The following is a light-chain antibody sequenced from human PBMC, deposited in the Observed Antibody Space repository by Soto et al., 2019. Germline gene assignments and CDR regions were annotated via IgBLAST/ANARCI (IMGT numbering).Light chain of an antibody. V-gene: IGKV1-5*03. CDR1: QTISSW. CDR2: KAS. J-gene: IGKJ1*01. Sequence: DIQMTQSPSTLSGSVGDRVTITCRASQTISSWLAWYQQKPGKDPKLLIYKASTLKSGVPSRFSGSGSGTEFTLTISSLQPDDFATYYCQHYNSYSEAFGQGPKVELK. CDR3: QHYNSYSEA.